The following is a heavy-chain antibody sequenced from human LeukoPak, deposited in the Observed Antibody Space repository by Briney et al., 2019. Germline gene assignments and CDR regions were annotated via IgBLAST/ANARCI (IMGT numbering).Heavy chain of an antibody. Sequence: SETLSLTCKVSGDSIRDFFWGWIRQPPGKGLEWIGYLYYSGSTSYNPSLKSRVTISVDTSKSQFSLNLSSVTAADTAVYYCARSTPSTNRNYPPLFSFDSWGQGTLVTVSS. CDR2: LYYSGST. V-gene: IGHV4-59*01. CDR1: GDSIRDFF. J-gene: IGHJ4*02. D-gene: IGHD1-7*01. CDR3: ARSTPSTNRNYPPLFSFDS.